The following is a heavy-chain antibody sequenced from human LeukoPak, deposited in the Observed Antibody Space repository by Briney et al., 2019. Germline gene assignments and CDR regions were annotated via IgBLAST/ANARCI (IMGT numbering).Heavy chain of an antibody. CDR3: AKTFYDSSGYYYYYYGMDV. J-gene: IGHJ6*02. CDR1: GFTFSDHY. D-gene: IGHD3-22*01. V-gene: IGHV3-30*18. CDR2: ISYDGSNK. Sequence: PGGSLRLSCAASGFTFSDHYMDWVRQAPGKGLEWVAVISYDGSNKYYADSVKGRFTISRDNSKNTLYLQMNSLRAEDTAVYYCAKTFYDSSGYYYYYYGMDVWGQGTTVTVSS.